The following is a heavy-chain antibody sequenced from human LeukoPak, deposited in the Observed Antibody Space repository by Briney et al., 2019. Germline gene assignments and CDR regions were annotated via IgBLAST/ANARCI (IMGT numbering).Heavy chain of an antibody. CDR2: INDSGTT. CDR3: ARRTRLSRYNYYYYMDV. J-gene: IGHJ6*03. CDR1: GFTFSTFS. V-gene: IGHV4-34*01. D-gene: IGHD1-14*01. Sequence: GSLRLSCAASGFTFSTFSMNWVRQPPGKGLEWIGEINDSGTTNYNPSLKSRVSISVDTSKNQFSLKLRSVTAADTAVYYCARRTRLSRYNYYYYMDVWGKGTTVTISS.